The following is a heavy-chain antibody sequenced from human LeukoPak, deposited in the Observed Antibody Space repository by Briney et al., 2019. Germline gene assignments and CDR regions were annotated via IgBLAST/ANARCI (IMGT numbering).Heavy chain of an antibody. J-gene: IGHJ3*02. CDR3: ARENCYDSSGYYRNGAFDI. V-gene: IGHV1-69*04. D-gene: IGHD3-22*01. CDR1: GGTFSSYA. CDR2: IIPILGIA. Sequence: SVKVSCKASGGTFSSYAISWVRQAPGQGLEWMGRIIPILGIANYAQKFQGRVTITADKSTSTAYMELSSLRSEDTAVYYCARENCYDSSGYYRNGAFDIWGQGTMVTVSS.